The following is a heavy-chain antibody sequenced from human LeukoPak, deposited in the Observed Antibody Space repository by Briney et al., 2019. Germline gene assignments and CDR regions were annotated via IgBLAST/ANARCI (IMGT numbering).Heavy chain of an antibody. D-gene: IGHD2-2*01. Sequence: KPSETLSLTCTVSGGSVSSYYWSWIRRPPGRGLEWIAYLSHSGSSDANPSLTSRVTTLVDTSKNQFSLKLTSVTAADTAVYYCARARYANAWYAFDIWGHGTMVTVFS. CDR3: ARARYANAWYAFDI. CDR1: GGSVSSYY. V-gene: IGHV4-59*02. J-gene: IGHJ3*02. CDR2: LSHSGSS.